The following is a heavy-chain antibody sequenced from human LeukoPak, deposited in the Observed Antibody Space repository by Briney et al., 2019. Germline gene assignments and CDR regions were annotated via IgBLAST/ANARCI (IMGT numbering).Heavy chain of an antibody. D-gene: IGHD2-21*02. Sequence: GGSLRLSCAASGFTFSSYAMSWVRQAPGRGLEWVSSISTSGDTYYADSVKGRFTISRDNSKNTLYLQMNSLKTEDTAVYYCTRQNLAYCGGDCYPPPFDYWGQGTLVTVSS. CDR2: ISTSGDT. J-gene: IGHJ4*02. CDR1: GFTFSSYA. CDR3: TRQNLAYCGGDCYPPPFDY. V-gene: IGHV3-23*01.